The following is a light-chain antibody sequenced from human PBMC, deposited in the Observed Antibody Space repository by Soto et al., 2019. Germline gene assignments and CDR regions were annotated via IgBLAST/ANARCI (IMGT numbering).Light chain of an antibody. CDR1: QSVSSNY. J-gene: IGKJ2*01. CDR2: GAS. Sequence: EIVLTQSPGTLSLSPGERGTLSCRASQSVSSNYLAWYQQRPGQAPRLLIYGASNRATGIPDRFSGSGSGTDFTLTISRLEPEDFALYYCQQHGYSPHSFGQGTKLEI. V-gene: IGKV3-20*01. CDR3: QQHGYSPHS.